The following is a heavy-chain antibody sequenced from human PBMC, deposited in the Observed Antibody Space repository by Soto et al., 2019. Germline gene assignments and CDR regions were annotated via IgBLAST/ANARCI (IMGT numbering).Heavy chain of an antibody. J-gene: IGHJ6*02. CDR3: AKDCGQWLVGIYYYYYYGMDV. D-gene: IGHD6-19*01. V-gene: IGHV3-43D*04. Sequence: GGSLRLSCAACGFTFDDYAMHWVRQAPGKGLEWVSLISWDGGSTYYADSVKGRFTISRDNSKNSLYLQMNCLRAEDTALYYCAKDCGQWLVGIYYYYYYGMDVWGQGTTVTVSS. CDR2: ISWDGGST. CDR1: GFTFDDYA.